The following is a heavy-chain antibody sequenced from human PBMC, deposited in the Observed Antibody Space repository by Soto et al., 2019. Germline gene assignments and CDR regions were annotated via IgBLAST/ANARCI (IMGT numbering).Heavy chain of an antibody. J-gene: IGHJ4*02. CDR2: IYWDDDK. V-gene: IGHV2-5*02. CDR1: GFSLTTYAMG. D-gene: IGHD4-17*01. CDR3: AYKIYGDYVDY. Sequence: QITLKESGPTLVKPTQTLTLTCTFSGFSLTTYAMGVGWIRQPPGKALEWLALIYWDDDKRYNPSLESRLTITKDTSKNQVVLSMTNMDPMDTATYFCAYKIYGDYVDYWGQGTLVTVSS.